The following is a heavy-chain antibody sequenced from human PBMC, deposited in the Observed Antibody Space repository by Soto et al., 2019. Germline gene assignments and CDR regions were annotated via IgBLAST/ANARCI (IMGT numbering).Heavy chain of an antibody. CDR1: GFTVSSNY. Sequence: PGGSLRLSCAASGFTVSSNYMSWVRQAPGKGLEWVSVIYSGGSTYYADSVKGRFTISRDNSKNTLYLQMNSLRAEDTAVYYCARDAEDLYYDFWSVYYTEFSRGYYYYMDVWGKGTTVTVSS. V-gene: IGHV3-53*01. CDR2: IYSGGST. J-gene: IGHJ6*03. CDR3: ARDAEDLYYDFWSVYYTEFSRGYYYYMDV. D-gene: IGHD3-3*01.